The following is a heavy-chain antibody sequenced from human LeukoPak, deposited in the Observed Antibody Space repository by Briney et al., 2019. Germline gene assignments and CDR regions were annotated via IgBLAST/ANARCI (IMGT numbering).Heavy chain of an antibody. J-gene: IGHJ5*02. V-gene: IGHV3-7*01. Sequence: GGSLRLSCAASGFTFSSYWMSWVRQAPGKGLEWVANIKQDGSEKYYVDSVKGRFTISRDNAKNSLYLQMNSLRAEDTAVYYCARTGYSSSWYAGANWFDPWGQGTLVTVSS. CDR2: IKQDGSEK. CDR3: ARTGYSSSWYAGANWFDP. CDR1: GFTFSSYW. D-gene: IGHD6-13*01.